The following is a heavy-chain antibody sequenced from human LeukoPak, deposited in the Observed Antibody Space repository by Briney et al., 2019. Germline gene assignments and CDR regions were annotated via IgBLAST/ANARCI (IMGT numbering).Heavy chain of an antibody. D-gene: IGHD6-19*01. CDR3: ARVQWLLRDYYYYMDV. V-gene: IGHV1-2*02. CDR1: GYTFTGYY. CDR2: INPNSGGT. Sequence: ASVKVSCKASGYTFTGYYMHWVRQAPGQGLEWMGWINPNSGGTNYAQKFQGRVTITRNTSISTAYMELSSLRSEDTAVYYCARVQWLLRDYYYYMDVWGKGTTVTVSS. J-gene: IGHJ6*03.